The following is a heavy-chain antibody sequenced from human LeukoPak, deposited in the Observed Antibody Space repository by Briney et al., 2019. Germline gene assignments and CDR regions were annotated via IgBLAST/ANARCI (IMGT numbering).Heavy chain of an antibody. CDR2: ISGSGGST. V-gene: IGHV3-23*01. CDR3: AKAPIVVVVAAWFDP. CDR1: GFTFSSYA. Sequence: GSLRLSCAASGFTFSSYAMSWVRQAPGKGLEWVSAISGSGGSTYYADSVKGRFTISRDNSKNTLYLQMNSLRAEDTAVYYCAKAPIVVVVAAWFDPWGQGALVTVSS. D-gene: IGHD2-15*01. J-gene: IGHJ5*02.